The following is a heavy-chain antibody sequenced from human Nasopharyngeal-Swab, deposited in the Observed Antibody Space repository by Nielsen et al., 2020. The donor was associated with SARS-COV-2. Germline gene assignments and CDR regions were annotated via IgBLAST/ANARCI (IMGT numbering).Heavy chain of an antibody. V-gene: IGHV3-30*18. D-gene: IGHD3-10*01. Sequence: GESLKISCAASGFTFSSYGMHWVRQAPGKGLEWVAVISYDGSNKYYADSVKGRFTISRDNSKNTLYLQMNSLSAEDTAVYYCAKVANQIYGSGSYGSLYYYYYGMDVWGQGTTVTVSS. J-gene: IGHJ6*02. CDR3: AKVANQIYGSGSYGSLYYYYYGMDV. CDR2: ISYDGSNK. CDR1: GFTFSSYG.